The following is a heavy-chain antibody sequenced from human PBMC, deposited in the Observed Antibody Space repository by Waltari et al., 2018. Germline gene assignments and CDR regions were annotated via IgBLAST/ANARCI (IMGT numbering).Heavy chain of an antibody. CDR2: MNPNSGNT. V-gene: IGHV1-8*03. CDR3: ARVVSIAARRDFGY. D-gene: IGHD6-6*01. J-gene: IGHJ4*02. Sequence: QVQLVQSGAEVKKPGASVKVSCKASGYTFTSYDINWVRQATGQGLEWMGWMNPNSGNTGYAQKFQGRGTITRNTSISTAYMELSSLRSEDTAVYYCARVVSIAARRDFGYWGQGTLVTVSS. CDR1: GYTFTSYD.